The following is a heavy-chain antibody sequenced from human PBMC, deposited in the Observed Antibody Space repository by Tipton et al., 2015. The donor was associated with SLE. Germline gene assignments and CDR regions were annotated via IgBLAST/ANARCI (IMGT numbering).Heavy chain of an antibody. V-gene: IGHV4-4*09. J-gene: IGHJ6*02. Sequence: TLSLTCAVYGGSFSRYYWSWIRQPPGKGLEWIGYIYTSGSTNYNPSLKSRVTISVDTSKNQFSLKLSSVTAADTAVYYCARGLYYGMDVWGQGTTVTVSS. CDR2: IYTSGST. CDR3: ARGLYYGMDV. CDR1: GGSFSRYY.